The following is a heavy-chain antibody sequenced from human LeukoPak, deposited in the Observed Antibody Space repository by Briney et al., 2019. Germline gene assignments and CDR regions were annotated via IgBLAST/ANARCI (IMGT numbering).Heavy chain of an antibody. J-gene: IGHJ4*02. CDR2: IYYSGST. CDR3: AREVNYYGSGYFDY. CDR1: GGSISSYS. D-gene: IGHD3-10*01. Sequence: SETLSLTCTVSGGSISSYSWSWIRQPPGKGLEWIGYIYYSGSTNYNPSLKSRVTISVDTSKNQFSLKLSSVTAPDTAVYYCAREVNYYGSGYFDYWGQGTLVTVSS. V-gene: IGHV4-59*01.